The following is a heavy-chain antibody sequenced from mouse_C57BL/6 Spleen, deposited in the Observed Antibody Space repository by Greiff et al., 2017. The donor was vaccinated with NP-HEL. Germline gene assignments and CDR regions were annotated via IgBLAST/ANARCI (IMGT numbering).Heavy chain of an antibody. J-gene: IGHJ4*01. CDR1: GYSITSGYY. D-gene: IGHD1-1*01. V-gene: IGHV3-6*01. CDR2: ISYDGSN. CDR3: ARGATVVNYYAMDY. Sequence: EVQLVESGPGLVKPSQSLSLTCSVTGYSITSGYYWNWIRQFPGNKLEWMGYISYDGSNNYNPSLKNRISITRDTSKNQFFLKLNSVTTEDTATYYCARGATVVNYYAMDYWGQGTSVTVSS.